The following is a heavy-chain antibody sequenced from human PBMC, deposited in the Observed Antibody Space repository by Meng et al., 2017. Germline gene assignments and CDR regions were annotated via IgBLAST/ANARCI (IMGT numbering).Heavy chain of an antibody. CDR1: GGHFSSDG. CDR3: ARESWFDP. Sequence: VELGQCGVEVRKPGSSVKVACKASGGHFSSDGISWVRQAPGQGLEWMEGIIPIFGTANYAQKFQGRVTITADESTSTAYMELSSLRSEDTAVYYCARESWFDPWGQGTLVTVSS. CDR2: IIPIFGTA. J-gene: IGHJ5*02. V-gene: IGHV1-69*01.